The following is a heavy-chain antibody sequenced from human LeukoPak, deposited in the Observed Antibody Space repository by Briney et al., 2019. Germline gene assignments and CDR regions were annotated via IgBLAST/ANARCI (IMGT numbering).Heavy chain of an antibody. V-gene: IGHV4-39*07. Sequence: SETLSLTSTVSGGSISSSSYYWGWIRQPPGKGLEWIGSIYYSGSTYYNPSLKSRVTISADTSKNQFSLKLNSVTAADTAVYYCAKNGQSGFSFDPWGQGTLVTVSS. CDR3: AKNGQSGFSFDP. J-gene: IGHJ5*02. CDR1: GGSISSSSYY. D-gene: IGHD3-3*01. CDR2: IYYSGST.